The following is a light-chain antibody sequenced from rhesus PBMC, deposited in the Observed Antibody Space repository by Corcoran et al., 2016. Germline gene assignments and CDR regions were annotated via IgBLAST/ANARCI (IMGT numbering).Light chain of an antibody. J-gene: IGKJ1*01. CDR3: YKHSSGWT. CDR2: GAP. CDR1: QSVSSY. Sequence: VILTQSPATLSLSPGERATLSCSASQSVSSYLAWYQQKPGHAPRRLIYGAPSRDTGIPDRLSGSGFGTDITLTISSLETEVVGVFHCYKHSSGWTFGQGTKVEIK. V-gene: IGKV3-10*01.